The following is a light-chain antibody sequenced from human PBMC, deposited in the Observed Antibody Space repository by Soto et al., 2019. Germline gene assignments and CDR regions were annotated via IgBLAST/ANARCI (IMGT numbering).Light chain of an antibody. CDR1: QSISRY. V-gene: IGKV1-39*01. CDR2: AAS. J-gene: IGKJ5*01. CDR3: QQNYNTLIT. Sequence: TQSPATLSASVGDRVTITCRASQSISRYLNWYQQKPGKAPKLLIYAASSLQRGVPSRFSGSGSGTDFTLTISSLQPEDFTTYYCQQNYNTLITFGQGTRLEIK.